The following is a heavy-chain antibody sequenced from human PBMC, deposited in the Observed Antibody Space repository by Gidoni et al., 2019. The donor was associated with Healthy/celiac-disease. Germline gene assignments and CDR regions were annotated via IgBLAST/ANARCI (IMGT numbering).Heavy chain of an antibody. V-gene: IGHV3-33*01. J-gene: IGHJ4*02. D-gene: IGHD6-13*01. CDR2: IGYDGSNK. Sequence: QVQLVESGGGVVQPGRSLRLSCAASGFTFSSYGMHWVRQAPGKGLEWVAVIGYDGSNKYYADSVKGRFTISRDNSKNTLYLQMNSLRAEDTAVYYCARDFQQLVQVGFDYWGQGTLVTVSS. CDR1: GFTFSSYG. CDR3: ARDFQQLVQVGFDY.